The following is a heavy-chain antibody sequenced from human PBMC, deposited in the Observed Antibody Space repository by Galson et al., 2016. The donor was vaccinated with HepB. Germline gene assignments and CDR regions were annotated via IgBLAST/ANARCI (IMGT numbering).Heavy chain of an antibody. J-gene: IGHJ3*02. D-gene: IGHD3-9*01. CDR1: GHTFTNFA. CDR3: GTHYDILTGHWAFDI. Sequence: SVKVSCKASGHTFTNFAMNWVRQAPGQGPEWLGWIDTNTGNPTFARAFTGRFVFSLDTAVSTAHLQVSSLKAEDTAVYFCGTHYDILTGHWAFDIWGQGTMVTVSS. CDR2: IDTNTGNP. V-gene: IGHV7-4-1*02.